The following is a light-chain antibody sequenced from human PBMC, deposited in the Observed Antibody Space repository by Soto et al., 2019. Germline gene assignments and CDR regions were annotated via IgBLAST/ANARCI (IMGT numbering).Light chain of an antibody. CDR2: DND. Sequence: QSVLTQPPSVSAAPGQKVTISCSGGSSNMGRNDVSWYQQLPGTAPKLLIFDNDKRPSGIPDRFSGYRSGTSGTLAITGLQTGDEADYYCGAWDSSLSVVVFGGGTKLTVL. CDR1: SSNMGRND. J-gene: IGLJ3*02. CDR3: GAWDSSLSVVV. V-gene: IGLV1-51*01.